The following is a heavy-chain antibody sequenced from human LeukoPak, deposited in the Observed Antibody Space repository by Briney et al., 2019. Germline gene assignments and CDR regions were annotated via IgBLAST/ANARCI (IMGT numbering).Heavy chain of an antibody. CDR2: ISSSSSTI. CDR1: GFTFSSYS. V-gene: IGHV3-48*01. Sequence: GGSLRLSCAASGFTFSSYSMNWVRQAPGKGLEWVSYISSSSSTIYYADSVKGRFTISRDNAKNSLYLQMNSLRAEDTAVYYCARDRRYYDSSGYFYWGQGTLVTVSS. D-gene: IGHD3-22*01. CDR3: ARDRRYYDSSGYFY. J-gene: IGHJ4*02.